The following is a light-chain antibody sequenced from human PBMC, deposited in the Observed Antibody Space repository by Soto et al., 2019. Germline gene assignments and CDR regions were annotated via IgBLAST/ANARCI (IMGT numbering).Light chain of an antibody. Sequence: DVPMTQAPSSLSASVGDRVTITCRASQGISNYLAWYQQKPGKVPKLLIYAASILQSGVPSRFSGSGSGTDLTLTISSLQPEDVATYYCQKYNSAPRTFGGGTKVEIK. V-gene: IGKV1-27*01. CDR2: AAS. CDR3: QKYNSAPRT. CDR1: QGISNY. J-gene: IGKJ4*01.